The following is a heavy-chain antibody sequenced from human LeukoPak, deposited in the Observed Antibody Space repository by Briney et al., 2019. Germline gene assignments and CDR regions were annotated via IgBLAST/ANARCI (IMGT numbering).Heavy chain of an antibody. J-gene: IGHJ4*02. Sequence: ASVKVSCKASGYTFTSSGISCVRQAPGQGLEWMGWISAYSGNTNYAQKLQGRVTMTTDTSTSTAYMELRSLRSDDTAVYYCARTFPTPYYYDSRGYPRPFDYWGQGTLVAVSS. CDR2: ISAYSGNT. V-gene: IGHV1-18*01. CDR1: GYTFTSSG. D-gene: IGHD3-22*01. CDR3: ARTFPTPYYYDSRGYPRPFDY.